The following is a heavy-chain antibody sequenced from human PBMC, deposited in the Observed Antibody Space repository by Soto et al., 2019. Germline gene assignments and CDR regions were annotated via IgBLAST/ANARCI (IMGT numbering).Heavy chain of an antibody. D-gene: IGHD3-3*01. CDR1: GGSISNYY. J-gene: IGHJ4*02. CDR2: IVTSGNT. CDR3: ARGGQDFWSGPFDY. V-gene: IGHV4-4*07. Sequence: SETLSLTCSVSGGSISNYYCNWIRQPAGKGLEWIGRIVTSGNTNYNPSLKSRVTMSVDTSKNQFSLKVTSVTAADTAVYYCARGGQDFWSGPFDYWGQGALVTVSS.